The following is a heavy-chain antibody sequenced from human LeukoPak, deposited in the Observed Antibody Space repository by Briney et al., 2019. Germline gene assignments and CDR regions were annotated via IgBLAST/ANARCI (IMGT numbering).Heavy chain of an antibody. Sequence: TSETLSLTCAVSGGSISSSNWWSWVRQPPGKGLEWIGEIYHSGSTNYNPSLKSRVTISVDKSKNQFSLKLSSVTAADTAVYYCARPAYGSGSFDAFDIWGQGTMVTVSS. CDR1: GGSISSSNW. J-gene: IGHJ3*02. V-gene: IGHV4-4*02. CDR2: IYHSGST. CDR3: ARPAYGSGSFDAFDI. D-gene: IGHD3-10*01.